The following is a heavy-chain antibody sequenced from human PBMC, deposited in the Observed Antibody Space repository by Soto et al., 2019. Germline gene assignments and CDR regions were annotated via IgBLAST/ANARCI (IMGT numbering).Heavy chain of an antibody. D-gene: IGHD2-2*02. Sequence: SGKVWCKASCYTFTSYGISWVRQAPVQGLEWMGWISAYNGNTNYAQKLQGRVTMTTDTSTSTAYMELRSLRSDDTAVYYCARVGDCSSTSCYTYWFDPWGQGTLVTVYS. CDR1: CYTFTSYG. CDR3: ARVGDCSSTSCYTYWFDP. J-gene: IGHJ5*02. V-gene: IGHV1-18*04. CDR2: ISAYNGNT.